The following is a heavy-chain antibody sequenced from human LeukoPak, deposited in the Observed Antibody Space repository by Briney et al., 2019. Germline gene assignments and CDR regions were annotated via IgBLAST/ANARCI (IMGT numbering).Heavy chain of an antibody. Sequence: TGGSLRLSCAASGFTFDDYAMHWVRQAPGKGLEWVSGISWNSGSIGYADSVKGRFTISRDNAKNSLYLQMNSLRAEDTALYYCAKGFNWNRAEFVDYWGQGTLVTVSS. CDR3: AKGFNWNRAEFVDY. D-gene: IGHD1-20*01. CDR2: ISWNSGSI. CDR1: GFTFDDYA. V-gene: IGHV3-9*01. J-gene: IGHJ4*02.